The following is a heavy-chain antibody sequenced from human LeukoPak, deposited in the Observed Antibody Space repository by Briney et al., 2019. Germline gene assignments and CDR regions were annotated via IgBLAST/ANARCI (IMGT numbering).Heavy chain of an antibody. V-gene: IGHV1-3*01. Sequence: ASVKVSCKASGGTFSSYAISWVRQAPGQGLEWMGWINAGNGNTKYSQKFQGRVTIARDTSASTAYMELSSLRSEDTAVYYCARGTVATPADYWGQGTLVTVSS. CDR3: ARGTVATPADY. CDR2: INAGNGNT. D-gene: IGHD4-17*01. J-gene: IGHJ4*02. CDR1: GGTFSSYA.